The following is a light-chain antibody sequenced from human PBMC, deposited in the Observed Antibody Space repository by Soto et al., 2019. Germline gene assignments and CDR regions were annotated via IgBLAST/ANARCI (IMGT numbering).Light chain of an antibody. V-gene: IGKV3-11*01. CDR3: QQRSNFIT. J-gene: IGKJ5*01. CDR2: DAS. CDR1: QSISSY. Sequence: EILLTQSPATLSLSPGESATLSCRARQSISSYLAWYQQKPGQAPRLLIYDASNRATGIPARLSGSGSGTDFTLTIRSLESEDFAVYYCQQRSNFITFGQGTRLEIK.